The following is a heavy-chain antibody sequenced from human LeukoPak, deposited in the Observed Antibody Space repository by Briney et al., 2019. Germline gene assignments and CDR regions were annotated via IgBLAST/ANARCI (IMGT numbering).Heavy chain of an antibody. CDR1: GFTFTNFA. J-gene: IGHJ5*02. Sequence: PGGSLRLSCAVPGFTFTNFAMMWVRQAPGKGLQWVASITGDGATYYADSVRGRFMLSRDTSKNTLYLQMNSLTPEDTALYYCAKGAAAGLVDWFDPWGQGTLVTVSS. D-gene: IGHD6-25*01. CDR3: AKGAAAGLVDWFDP. V-gene: IGHV3-23*01. CDR2: ITGDGAT.